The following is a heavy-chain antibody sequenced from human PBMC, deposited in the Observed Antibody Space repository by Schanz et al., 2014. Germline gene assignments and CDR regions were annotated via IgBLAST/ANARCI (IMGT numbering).Heavy chain of an antibody. CDR1: GGTFVTFF. CDR3: ATCSGGTCHAKPVLDN. CDR2: ISPLLGVA. D-gene: IGHD2-15*01. Sequence: QVHLVQSGAEVKEPGSSVKVSCKPSGGTFVTFFFTWVRQAPGQGPQWMGRISPLLGVANYAQEFQGRLTITADTSTSTADMELSSLRSEDTAVYYCATCSGGTCHAKPVLDNWGQGTLVTVSS. J-gene: IGHJ4*02. V-gene: IGHV1-69*04.